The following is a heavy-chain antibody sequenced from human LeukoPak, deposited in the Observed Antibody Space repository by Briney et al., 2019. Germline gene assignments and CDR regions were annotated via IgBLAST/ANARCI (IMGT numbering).Heavy chain of an antibody. CDR1: GFTFTTCG. D-gene: IGHD3-22*01. CDR3: ARDFLPARDYYDDSGYGFYFDC. Sequence: GGSLRLSCAASGFTFTTCGMHWVRQAPGKGLEWVATVSFDGTKKYYADSVKGRFSISRDISKNTLHLQMNSLRAEDTAVYSCARDFLPARDYYDDSGYGFYFDCWGQGTLVTVSS. J-gene: IGHJ4*02. V-gene: IGHV3-30*04. CDR2: VSFDGTKK.